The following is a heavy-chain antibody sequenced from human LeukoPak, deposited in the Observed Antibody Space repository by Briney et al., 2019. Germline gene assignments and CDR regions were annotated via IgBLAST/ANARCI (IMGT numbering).Heavy chain of an antibody. CDR3: AKDPSTYYYDSSGPNWFDP. CDR1: GYTFTSYY. Sequence: GASVKVSCKASGYTFTSYYMHWVRQAPGQGLEWMGIINPSGGSTSYAQKFQGRVTMTRDTSTSTVYMELSSLRSEDTAVYYCAKDPSTYYYDSSGPNWFDPWGQGTLVTVSS. V-gene: IGHV1-46*01. J-gene: IGHJ5*02. D-gene: IGHD3-22*01. CDR2: INPSGGST.